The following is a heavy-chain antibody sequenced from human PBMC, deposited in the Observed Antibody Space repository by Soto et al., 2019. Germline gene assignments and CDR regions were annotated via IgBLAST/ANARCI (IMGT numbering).Heavy chain of an antibody. V-gene: IGHV4-39*01. CDR3: ARHVRYYYDSSGYGQYYFYY. Sequence: SETLSLTCTVSGGSISSSSYYWGWIRQPPGKGLEWIGSIYYSGSTYYNPSLKSRVTISVDTSKNQFSLKLSSVTAADTAVYYCARHVRYYYDSSGYGQYYFYYWGQGTLVIVSS. CDR1: GGSISSSSYY. CDR2: IYYSGST. J-gene: IGHJ4*02. D-gene: IGHD3-22*01.